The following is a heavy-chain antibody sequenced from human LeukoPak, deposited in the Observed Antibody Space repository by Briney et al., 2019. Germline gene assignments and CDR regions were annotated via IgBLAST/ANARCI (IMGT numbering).Heavy chain of an antibody. Sequence: SVKVSCKASGYTFTSYDINWVRQATGQGLEWMGRIIPILGIANYAQKFQGRVTITADKSTSTAYMELSSLRSEDTAVYYCARGIHSSGLGYYFDYWGQGTLVTVSS. J-gene: IGHJ4*02. V-gene: IGHV1-69*04. CDR1: GYTFTSYD. CDR3: ARGIHSSGLGYYFDY. CDR2: IIPILGIA. D-gene: IGHD6-19*01.